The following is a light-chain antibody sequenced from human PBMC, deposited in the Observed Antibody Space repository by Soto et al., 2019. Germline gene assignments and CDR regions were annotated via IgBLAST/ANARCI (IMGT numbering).Light chain of an antibody. Sequence: EVVLTQSPATLSLSPGERATLSCRASQNIRSYLAWFRQKPGQAPRLLIYDASNRASGTPARISGSGSGTDFTLTISRLEPEDFAVYYCQQYGSSPLTFGGGTKVDIK. CDR3: QQYGSSPLT. CDR2: DAS. J-gene: IGKJ4*01. CDR1: QNIRSY. V-gene: IGKV3-20*01.